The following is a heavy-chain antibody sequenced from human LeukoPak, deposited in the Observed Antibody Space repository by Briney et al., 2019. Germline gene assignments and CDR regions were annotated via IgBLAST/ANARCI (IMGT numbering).Heavy chain of an antibody. D-gene: IGHD4-23*01. CDR3: ANSANYGDNSGYFDY. CDR2: IYYSGST. CDR1: GGSISSGGYY. J-gene: IGHJ4*02. Sequence: SQTLSLTCTVSGGSISSGGYYWSWIRQHPGKGLEWIGYIYYSGSTYYNPSLKSRVTISVDTSKNQFSLKLSSVTAADTAVYYCANSANYGDNSGYFDYWGQGTLVTVSS. V-gene: IGHV4-31*03.